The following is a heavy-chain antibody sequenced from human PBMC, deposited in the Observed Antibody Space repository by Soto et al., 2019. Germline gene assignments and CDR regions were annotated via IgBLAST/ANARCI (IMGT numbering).Heavy chain of an antibody. CDR2: ISSSSSYI. CDR1: GFTFSSYS. CDR3: ARDITDYYDSSGEDY. V-gene: IGHV3-21*01. D-gene: IGHD3-22*01. Sequence: GGSLRLSCAASGFTFSSYSMNWVRQAPGKGLEWVSSISSSSSYIYYADSVKGRFTISRDNAKNSLYLQMNSLRAEDTAVYYCARDITDYYDSSGEDYWGQGTLVTVSS. J-gene: IGHJ4*02.